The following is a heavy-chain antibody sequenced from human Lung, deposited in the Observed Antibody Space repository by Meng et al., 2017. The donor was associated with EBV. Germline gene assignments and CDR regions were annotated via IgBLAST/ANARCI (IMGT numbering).Heavy chain of an antibody. CDR1: GGSIRFGDYY. D-gene: IGHD6-6*01. J-gene: IGHJ5*02. CDR3: AREYSSSSGLPGP. Sequence: QLQVSGSVLVNSSPPLALTCTVSGGSIRFGDYYWSWIRHPPGKGLEWIGYIYDSGSTSYNPSLMSRVTISVDTSRNQFSLKLTSVTAADTAVYYCAREYSSSSGLPGPWGQGTLVTVSS. V-gene: IGHV4-30-4*08. CDR2: IYDSGST.